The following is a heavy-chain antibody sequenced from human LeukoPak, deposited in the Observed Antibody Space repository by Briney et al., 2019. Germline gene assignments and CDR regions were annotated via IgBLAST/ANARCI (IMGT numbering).Heavy chain of an antibody. V-gene: IGHV1-46*01. J-gene: IGHJ6*03. Sequence: ASVKVSCKASGYSFTSHYVHWVRQAPGQGLEWLGLINPSGSSTLYAQKFQGRVTITRNTSISTAYMELSSLRSEDTAVYYCARTWFGVSYYYYYMDVWGKGTTVTVSS. CDR2: INPSGSST. CDR3: ARTWFGVSYYYYYMDV. D-gene: IGHD3-10*01. CDR1: GYSFTSHY.